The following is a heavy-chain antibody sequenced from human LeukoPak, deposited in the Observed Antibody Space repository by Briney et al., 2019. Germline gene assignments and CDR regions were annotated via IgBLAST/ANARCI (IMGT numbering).Heavy chain of an antibody. CDR3: TTFYTRLTDY. Sequence: PGGSLRLSCAASGFTFNSYWISWVLQAPGKGLDWLANINQEGSEKYYVDSVKGRFTISRDNAKNSLYLQMNSLRAEDTAVYYCTTFYTRLTDYWGQGTLVTVSS. V-gene: IGHV3-7*05. CDR1: GFTFNSYW. J-gene: IGHJ4*02. CDR2: INQEGSEK. D-gene: IGHD2/OR15-2a*01.